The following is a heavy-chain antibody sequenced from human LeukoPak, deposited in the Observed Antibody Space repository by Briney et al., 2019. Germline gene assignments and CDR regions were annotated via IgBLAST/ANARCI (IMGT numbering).Heavy chain of an antibody. CDR1: GFTFDDYG. CDR3: ARERGGYCSGTSCSNAFDI. V-gene: IGHV3-20*04. CDR2: INWNGGST. J-gene: IGHJ3*02. D-gene: IGHD2-2*01. Sequence: GGSLRLSCAASGFTFDDYGMSWVRQAPGKGLEWVSGINWNGGSTGYADSVKGRFTISRDNAKNSLYLQMNSLRAEDTAVYYCARERGGYCSGTSCSNAFDIWGQGTMVTVSS.